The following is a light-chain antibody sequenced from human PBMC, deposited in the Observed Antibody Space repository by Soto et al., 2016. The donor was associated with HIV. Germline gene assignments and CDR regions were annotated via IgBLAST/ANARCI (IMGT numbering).Light chain of an antibody. CDR3: QVWDDTRDHVV. CDR2: DDS. CDR1: NIELKS. J-gene: IGLJ2*01. Sequence: SYVLTQAPSVSVAPGKTATITCGGNNIELKSVHWYQQKAGQAPVLVVYDDSDRPSGIPARFSGLNSGNTATLTISGVEVGDEADYYCQVWDDTRDHVVFGGGTKLTVL. V-gene: IGLV3-21*03.